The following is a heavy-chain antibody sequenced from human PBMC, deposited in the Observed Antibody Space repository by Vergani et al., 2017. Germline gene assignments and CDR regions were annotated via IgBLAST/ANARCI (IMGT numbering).Heavy chain of an antibody. CDR2: IDTSGSS. V-gene: IGHV4-61*02. D-gene: IGHD3-3*01. J-gene: IGHJ4*02. CDR1: GGSSSSGSYY. Sequence: QVQLQESGPGRVKPSQTLTLTCTVSGGSSSSGSYYWSGMRQPAGKGLEWMGGIDTSGSSNYNPSLKSRVPISVDTSKNQFSLKLSSVTAADTAVYYCARGDFWSGPTLDLGQGTLVTVSS. CDR3: ARGDFWSGPTLD.